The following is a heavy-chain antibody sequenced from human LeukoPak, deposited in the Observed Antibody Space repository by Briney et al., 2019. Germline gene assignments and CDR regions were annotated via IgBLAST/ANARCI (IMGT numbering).Heavy chain of an antibody. CDR2: ITSSSSTI. D-gene: IGHD3-16*01. V-gene: IGHV3-48*01. J-gene: IGHJ4*02. CDR3: ARVGLGVYGGDY. Sequence: GGSLRLSCAASGFTFSGSTIHWVRQAPGKGLEWVSYITSSSSTIHYVDSVKGRFTISRDNAKNSVYLQMNSLRAEDTAVYYCARVGLGVYGGDYWGQGALVTVSS. CDR1: GFTFSGST.